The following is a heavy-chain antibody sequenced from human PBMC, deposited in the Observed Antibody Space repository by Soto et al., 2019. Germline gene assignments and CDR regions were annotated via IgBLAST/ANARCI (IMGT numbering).Heavy chain of an antibody. Sequence: QVQLVQSGAEVKKPGSSVKLSCKTSGGTFRNYAINWVRQAPGQGLEWMGGSIPVFGTANYPQTFQGRFTITADEPASTAYMELSSLRSEDTAVYYCAIPLPKQQLVRGAFDHWGQGTLVTVAS. V-gene: IGHV1-69*01. CDR1: GGTFRNYA. CDR2: SIPVFGTA. D-gene: IGHD6-13*01. CDR3: AIPLPKQQLVRGAFDH. J-gene: IGHJ4*02.